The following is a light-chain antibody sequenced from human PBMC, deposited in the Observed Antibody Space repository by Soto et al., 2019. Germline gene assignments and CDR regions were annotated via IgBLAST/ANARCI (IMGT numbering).Light chain of an antibody. V-gene: IGKV1-39*01. CDR1: QSISSY. Sequence: DIQMTQSPSSLSASVGDRVTITCRASQSISSYLNWYQQKPGKAPKLLIYAASSLQSGVPSRFSGSGSGTDFTLTIGSLQPEDFATYYCQQSYSTPITFGQGTRWRL. CDR2: AAS. J-gene: IGKJ5*01. CDR3: QQSYSTPIT.